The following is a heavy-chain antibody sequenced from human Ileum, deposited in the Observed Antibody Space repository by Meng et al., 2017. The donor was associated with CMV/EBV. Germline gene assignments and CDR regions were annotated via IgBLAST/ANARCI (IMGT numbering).Heavy chain of an antibody. D-gene: IGHD1-7*01. J-gene: IGHJ4*02. Sequence: ITFKSSVHSLMTPTHTLTLTCTFSGFSRSISGFGVDCIRQAPGNALEWLALVYWDDDKRYSPSLKSRLTITKDTSKNQVVLTMTDMDPVDTATYYCAHRRVELPYFDYWGQGTLVTVSS. CDR3: AHRRVELPYFDY. V-gene: IGHV2-5*02. CDR1: GFSRSISGFG. CDR2: VYWDDDK.